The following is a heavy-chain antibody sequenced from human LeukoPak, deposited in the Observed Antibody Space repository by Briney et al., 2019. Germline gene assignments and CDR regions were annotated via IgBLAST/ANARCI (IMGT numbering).Heavy chain of an antibody. Sequence: PGRSLRLSCAASGFTFDDYAMHWVRQAPGKGLEGVSVISWNSGSIGYADSVNGRFTISRDNAKNSLYLQMNSLRAEDTALYYCAKDQGLRLGELSGPDYWGQGTLVTVSS. CDR3: AKDQGLRLGELSGPDY. V-gene: IGHV3-9*01. D-gene: IGHD3-16*02. CDR2: ISWNSGSI. J-gene: IGHJ4*02. CDR1: GFTFDDYA.